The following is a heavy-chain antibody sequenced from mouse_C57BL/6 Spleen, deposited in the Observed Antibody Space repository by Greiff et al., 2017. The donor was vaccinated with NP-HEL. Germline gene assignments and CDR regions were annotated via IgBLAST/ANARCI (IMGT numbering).Heavy chain of an antibody. J-gene: IGHJ3*01. CDR2: IDPSDSYT. CDR1: GYTFTSYW. D-gene: IGHD3-3*01. Sequence: QVQLQQPGAELVMPGASVKLSCKASGYTFTSYWMHWVKQRPGQGLEWIGEIDPSDSYTNYNQKFKGKSTLTVDKSSSTAYMQLSSLTSEDSAVYYCARKGDEAWFAYWGQGTLVTVSA. V-gene: IGHV1-69*01. CDR3: ARKGDEAWFAY.